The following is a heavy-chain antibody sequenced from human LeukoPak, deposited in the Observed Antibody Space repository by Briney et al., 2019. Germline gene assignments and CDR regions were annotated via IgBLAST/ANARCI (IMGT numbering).Heavy chain of an antibody. CDR2: INHSGST. V-gene: IGHV4-34*01. CDR1: GGSISSYY. CDR3: ARPPRP. J-gene: IGHJ5*02. Sequence: PSETLSLTCTVSGGSISSYYWSWIRQPAGKGLEWIGEINHSGSTNYNPSLKSRVTISVDTSKNQFSLKLSSVTAADTAVYYCARPPRPWGQGTLVTVSS.